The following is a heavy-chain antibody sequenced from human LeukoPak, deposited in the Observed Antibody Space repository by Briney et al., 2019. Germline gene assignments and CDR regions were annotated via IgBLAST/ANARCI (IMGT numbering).Heavy chain of an antibody. Sequence: GASVKVSCKASGYTFTGYYIHWVRQAPGQGLEWMGWISPNSGGTNYAQKFQGRVTMTRDTSISTAYMELSSLRSEDTAVYYCARGLGTGTKGIDYYYYMDVWGKGTTVTVSS. CDR2: ISPNSGGT. J-gene: IGHJ6*03. CDR3: ARGLGTGTKGIDYYYYMDV. D-gene: IGHD1-1*01. CDR1: GYTFTGYY. V-gene: IGHV1-2*02.